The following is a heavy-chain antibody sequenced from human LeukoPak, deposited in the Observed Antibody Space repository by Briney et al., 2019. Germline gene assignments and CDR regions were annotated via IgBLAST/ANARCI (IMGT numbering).Heavy chain of an antibody. CDR1: GGSISSSNW. Sequence: SETLSLTCAVSGGSISSSNWWSWVRQPPGKGLEWIGEIYHSGSTNYNPSLKSRVTISVDTSKNQFSLKLSSVTAADTAVYYCARLEMATITIIWGQGTLVTVSP. D-gene: IGHD5-24*01. CDR2: IYHSGST. J-gene: IGHJ4*02. V-gene: IGHV4-4*02. CDR3: ARLEMATITII.